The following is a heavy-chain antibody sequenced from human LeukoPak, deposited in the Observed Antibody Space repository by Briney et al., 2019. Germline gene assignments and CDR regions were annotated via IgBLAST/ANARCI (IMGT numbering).Heavy chain of an antibody. CDR3: ARHFAYYGPGSYQRPDV. D-gene: IGHD3-10*01. Sequence: PSETLSLTCTVSGGSISSSSYYWGWIRQPPVKGLEWIGSIYYSGSTYYNPSLKSRVTISVDTSKNQFSLKLSSVTAADTAVYYCARHFAYYGPGSYQRPDVWGKGTTVTISS. CDR1: GGSISSSSYY. CDR2: IYYSGST. V-gene: IGHV4-39*01. J-gene: IGHJ6*04.